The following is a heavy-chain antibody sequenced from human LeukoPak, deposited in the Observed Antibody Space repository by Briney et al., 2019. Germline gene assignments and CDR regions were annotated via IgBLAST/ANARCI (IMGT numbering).Heavy chain of an antibody. CDR1: GGSISSDY. D-gene: IGHD1-26*01. CDR2: IYTSGNP. V-gene: IGHV4-4*07. CDR3: ARTRSGYLADY. Sequence: PSETLSLTCTVSGGSISSDYWSWIRQPAGKGLEWIGRIYTSGNPNYNPSLKSRVTMSVDTSKNQFSLKLSSVTAADTAVYYCARTRSGYLADYWGQGTLVTVSS. J-gene: IGHJ4*02.